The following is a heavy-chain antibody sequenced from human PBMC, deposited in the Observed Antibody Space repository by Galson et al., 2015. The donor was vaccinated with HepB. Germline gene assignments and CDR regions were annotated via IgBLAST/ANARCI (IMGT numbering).Heavy chain of an antibody. D-gene: IGHD3-16*01. J-gene: IGHJ4*02. V-gene: IGHV3-7*03. CDR1: GFTSSNFW. CDR2: IKQDGSER. CDR3: ARVWGVDVDISPLMGDFDC. Sequence: SLRLSCAASGFTSSNFWMTWVRQSPGKGLNWVANIKQDGSERYYEDSVKGRFIISRDNARNTLYLQMNSLRVEDTAVYYCARVWGVDVDISPLMGDFDCWGQGALVTVSS.